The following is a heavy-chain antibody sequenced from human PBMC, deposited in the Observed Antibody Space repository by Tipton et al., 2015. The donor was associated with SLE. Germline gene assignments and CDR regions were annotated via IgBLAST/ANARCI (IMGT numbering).Heavy chain of an antibody. V-gene: IGHV3-23*01. D-gene: IGHD3-10*01. CDR3: AKGGSGSYYTSRFDS. CDR1: GFTFSSYA. CDR2: ISGSGGST. Sequence: GSLRLSCAASGFTFSSYAMSWVRQAAGKGLEGVSTISGSGGSTYSAESVKGRITISRDNSKNTLYVQMNSLRADDTAIYYCAKGGSGSYYTSRFDSWGQGTLVTVSS. J-gene: IGHJ4*02.